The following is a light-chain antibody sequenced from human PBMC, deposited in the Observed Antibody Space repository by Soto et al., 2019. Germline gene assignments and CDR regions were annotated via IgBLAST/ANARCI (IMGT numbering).Light chain of an antibody. Sequence: EIVLTQSPGTLSLSPGERATLSCRASQSVSSNYLAWYQQKPGQAPRLFIFGASTRASGIPDRFSGSGSGTDFTLTISRLEPEDFEVYFCQQYGSSPRTFGQGTKVEI. CDR2: GAS. V-gene: IGKV3-20*01. CDR1: QSVSSNY. J-gene: IGKJ1*01. CDR3: QQYGSSPRT.